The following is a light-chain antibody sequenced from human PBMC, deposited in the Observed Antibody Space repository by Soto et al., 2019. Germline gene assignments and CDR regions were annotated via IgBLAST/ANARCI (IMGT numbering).Light chain of an antibody. CDR1: QSVSSSY. J-gene: IGKJ2*01. CDR2: GAS. Sequence: EIVLTQSPGTLSLSPGERATLSCRASQSVSSSYLSWYQHKPGQAPRLLIYGASSRPTGIPDRFSGSGSGTDFTPIISRLGPEDFAVYYCQQYGSSPHAFGQGTKLVIK. CDR3: QQYGSSPHA. V-gene: IGKV3-20*01.